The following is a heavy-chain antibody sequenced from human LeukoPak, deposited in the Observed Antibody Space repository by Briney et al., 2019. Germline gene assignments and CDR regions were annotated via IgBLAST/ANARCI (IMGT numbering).Heavy chain of an antibody. CDR1: GYTFTSYY. CDR3: ARDRIRGRVNMMSGY. J-gene: IGHJ4*02. D-gene: IGHD3-10*01. CDR2: INPSGGRT. Sequence: ASVKVSCKASGYTFTSYYMHWVRQAPGQGLEWMGIINPSGGRTSYAQKFQGRVTMTRDTSTSTVYMELSSLRSEDTAVYYCARDRIRGRVNMMSGYWGQGTLVTVSS. V-gene: IGHV1-46*01.